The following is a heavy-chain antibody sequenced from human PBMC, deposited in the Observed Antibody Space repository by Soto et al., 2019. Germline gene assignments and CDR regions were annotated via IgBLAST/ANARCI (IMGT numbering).Heavy chain of an antibody. J-gene: IGHJ4*02. CDR1: GYSFAGYW. V-gene: IGHV5-10-1*01. CDR2: IDPSDSQT. Sequence: GESLKISCKGSGYSFAGYWITWVRQKPGKGLEWMGRIDPSDSQTYYSPSFRGHVTISATKSITTVFLQWSSLRASDTAMYYCARSIAAAAYFDYWGPGALVTVSS. CDR3: ARSIAAAAYFDY. D-gene: IGHD6-13*01.